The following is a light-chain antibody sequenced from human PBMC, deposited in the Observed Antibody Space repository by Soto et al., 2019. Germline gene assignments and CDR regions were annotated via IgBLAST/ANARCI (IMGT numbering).Light chain of an antibody. CDR2: DNN. V-gene: IGLV1-51*01. Sequence: VLAQPPSVSAAPGQKVTISCSGSSSNIGNNYVSWYQQLPGTAPNLLIYDNNKRPSGIPDRFSGSKSGTSATLGITGLQTGDEADYYCGTWDSSLSSYVFGTGTKVTVL. CDR3: GTWDSSLSSYV. CDR1: SSNIGNNY. J-gene: IGLJ1*01.